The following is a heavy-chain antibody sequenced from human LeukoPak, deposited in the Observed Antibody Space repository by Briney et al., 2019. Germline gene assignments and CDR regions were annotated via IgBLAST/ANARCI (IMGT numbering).Heavy chain of an antibody. V-gene: IGHV3-23*01. CDR1: SCNFSTNA. Sequence: GGSLILFCGASSCNFSTNAMSCLRQAPGKGLEWVSAISGSGGSTYYADSVKGRVTISRDNSKNTLYLQMSSLRAEDTAVYYCVQGCCSSISCYGDYWGQGTLVTFSS. CDR2: ISGSGGST. CDR3: VQGCCSSISCYGDY. D-gene: IGHD2-2*01. J-gene: IGHJ4*02.